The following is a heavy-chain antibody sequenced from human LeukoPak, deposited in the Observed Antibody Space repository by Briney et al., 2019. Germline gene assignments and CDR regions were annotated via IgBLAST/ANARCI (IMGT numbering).Heavy chain of an antibody. CDR1: GGSISSYY. CDR3: ARDHPDGYNFGGAFDI. CDR2: IYYSGST. J-gene: IGHJ3*02. V-gene: IGHV4-59*12. Sequence: SETLSLTCTVSGGSISSYYWSWIRQPPGKGLEWIGYIYYSGSTYYNPSLKSRVTISVDTSKNQFSLKLSSVTAADTAVYYCARDHPDGYNFGGAFDIWGQGTMVTVSS. D-gene: IGHD5-24*01.